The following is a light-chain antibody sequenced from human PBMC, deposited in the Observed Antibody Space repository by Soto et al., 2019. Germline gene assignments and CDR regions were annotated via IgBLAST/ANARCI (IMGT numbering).Light chain of an antibody. CDR3: QQYKNWPL. V-gene: IGKV3-15*01. CDR1: QSVSSSY. Sequence: EIGLTQSPGTVSLSRGERATLSCRAIQSVSSSYLTWYQQKPGQAPRLLIHGASTRATGIPAILSGSGFGTEFTLTISSLQSEDFPVYYCQQYKNWPLFGQGTRLEIK. CDR2: GAS. J-gene: IGKJ5*01.